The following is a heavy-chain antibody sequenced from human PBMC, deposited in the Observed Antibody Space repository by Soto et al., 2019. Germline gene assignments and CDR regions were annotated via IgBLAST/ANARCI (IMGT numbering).Heavy chain of an antibody. J-gene: IGHJ4*02. V-gene: IGHV3-7*01. CDR1: GFTFSSYW. D-gene: IGHD2-2*01. Sequence: GGSLRLSCAASGFTFSSYWMSWVRQAPGKGLEWVANIKQDGSEKYYVDSVKGRFTISRDNAKNSLYLQMNSLRAEDTAVYYCARDRGGVPAAMRRPFDYWGQGTLVTVSS. CDR2: IKQDGSEK. CDR3: ARDRGGVPAAMRRPFDY.